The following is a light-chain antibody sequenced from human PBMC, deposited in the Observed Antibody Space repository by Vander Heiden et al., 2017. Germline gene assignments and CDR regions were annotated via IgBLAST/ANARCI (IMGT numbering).Light chain of an antibody. CDR3: QSYDRSLSLVV. J-gene: IGLJ2*01. Sequence: QSVLTPPPSLSEPPGQRVTISCTGSSSNIGAGYNVQWYQQLPGTAPKLLIYSNNNRPSGVPDRFSGSKSGASAYLAITGVQTEDEADYYCQSYDRSLSLVVFGGGTRLTVL. V-gene: IGLV1-40*01. CDR2: SNN. CDR1: SSNIGAGYN.